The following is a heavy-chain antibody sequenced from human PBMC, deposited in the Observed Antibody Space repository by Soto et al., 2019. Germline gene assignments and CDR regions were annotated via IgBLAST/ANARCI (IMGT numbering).Heavy chain of an antibody. CDR2: INPKSGGT. Sequence: ASVKVSCKTSGYTFSAYYMHWVRQAPGQGLEWMGWINPKSGGTLYAQKFQGRVTMTRDTSISTAYMELSRLRSDDTAVYYCARAGTFAYDTSGYSVYWGQGTLVTVSS. CDR1: GYTFSAYY. J-gene: IGHJ4*02. D-gene: IGHD3-22*01. V-gene: IGHV1-2*02. CDR3: ARAGTFAYDTSGYSVY.